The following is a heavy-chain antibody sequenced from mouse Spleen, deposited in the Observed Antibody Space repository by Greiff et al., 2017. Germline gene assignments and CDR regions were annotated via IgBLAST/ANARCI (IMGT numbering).Heavy chain of an antibody. V-gene: IGHV5-12*01. Sequence: EVKLMESGGGLVKPGGSLKLSCAASGFTFSSYAMSWVRQTPEKRLEWVAYITNGGGSTHYPDTLKGRFTISRDDAKNILYLQMSRLKSEDTAMYYCARTYYGNYDAMDYWGQGTSVTVSS. J-gene: IGHJ4*01. D-gene: IGHD2-10*01. CDR2: ITNGGGST. CDR1: GFTFSSYA. CDR3: ARTYYGNYDAMDY.